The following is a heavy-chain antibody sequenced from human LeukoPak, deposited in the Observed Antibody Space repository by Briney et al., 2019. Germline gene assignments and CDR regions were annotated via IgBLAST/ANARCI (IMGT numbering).Heavy chain of an antibody. CDR1: GFTFSGSA. J-gene: IGHJ6*02. V-gene: IGHV3-73*01. D-gene: IGHD6-13*01. CDR3: TTPLLDIAAAGTEVGMDV. Sequence: GGSLTLSCAASGFTFSGSAMHWVRQASGKGLEWVGRIRSKANSYATAYAASVKGRFTISRDDSKDTAYLQMNSLKTEDTAVYYCTTPLLDIAAAGTEVGMDVWGQGTTVTVSS. CDR2: IRSKANSYAT.